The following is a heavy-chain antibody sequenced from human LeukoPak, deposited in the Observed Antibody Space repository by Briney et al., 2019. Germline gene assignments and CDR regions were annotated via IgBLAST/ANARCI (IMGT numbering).Heavy chain of an antibody. CDR3: MRSSSWSAARREAFDI. D-gene: IGHD6-6*01. CDR2: MNPKSGNT. CDR1: GYTFPSYD. Sequence: ASVKVSCKASGYTFPSYDINWVRPATGQGLEWMGWMNPKSGNTGYAQKFQGRVTITRDTSINTAYMELSSLRSEDTAVYYCMRSSSWSAARREAFDIWGQGTMVTVSS. V-gene: IGHV1-8*01. J-gene: IGHJ3*02.